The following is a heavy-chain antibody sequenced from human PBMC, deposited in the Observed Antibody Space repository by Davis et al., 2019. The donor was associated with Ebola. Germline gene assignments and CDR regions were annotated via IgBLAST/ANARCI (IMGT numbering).Heavy chain of an antibody. CDR3: ARRILGDSRGAADV. J-gene: IGHJ6*02. D-gene: IGHD2-15*01. Sequence: GESLKISCAASGFTFSSYWMNWVRQAPGKGLEWVANIKRDGSEKYYVDSVKGRFTISRDNAKDSTYLQMDSLRGEDTAVYFCARRILGDSRGAADVWGQGTTVTVSS. CDR2: IKRDGSEK. V-gene: IGHV3-7*01. CDR1: GFTFSSYW.